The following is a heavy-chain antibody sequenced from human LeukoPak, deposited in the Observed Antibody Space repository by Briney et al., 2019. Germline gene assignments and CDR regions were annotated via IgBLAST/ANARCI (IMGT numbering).Heavy chain of an antibody. CDR2: IYYSGST. Sequence: SQTLSLTCTVSGGSISSGGYYWSWIRQPPGKGLEWIGYIYYSGSTYYNPSLKSRVTISVDTSKNQFSLKLSSVTAADTAVYYCAREVRGSGYYRTFDYWGQGTLVTVSS. CDR1: GGSISSGGYY. CDR3: AREVRGSGYYRTFDY. D-gene: IGHD3-22*01. J-gene: IGHJ4*02. V-gene: IGHV4-30-4*01.